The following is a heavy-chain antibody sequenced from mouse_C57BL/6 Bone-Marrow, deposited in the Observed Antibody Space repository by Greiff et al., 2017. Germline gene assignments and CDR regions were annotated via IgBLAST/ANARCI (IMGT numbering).Heavy chain of an antibody. CDR1: GYTFTSYW. J-gene: IGHJ2*01. D-gene: IGHD1-1*01. V-gene: IGHV1-64*01. CDR2: IHPNSGST. Sequence: QVQLQQPGAELVKPGASVKLSCKASGYTFTSYWMHWVKQRPGQGLEWIGMIHPNSGSTNYNEKFKSKATLTVDTSSNTAYLQLSSLTSEDTAVYYCTTTPGGDYWGQGTTLTVSS. CDR3: TTTPGGDY.